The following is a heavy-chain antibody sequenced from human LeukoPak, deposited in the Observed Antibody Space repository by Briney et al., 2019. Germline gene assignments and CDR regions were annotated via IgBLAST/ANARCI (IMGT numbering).Heavy chain of an antibody. Sequence: SETLSLTCTVSGGSISSYYWSWIRQPPGKGLEWIGYIYYSGSTNYNPSLKSRVTISVDTSKNQFSLKLSSVTAADTAVYYCARAGYSGYDLDYWGQGTLVTVSS. CDR1: GGSISSYY. J-gene: IGHJ4*02. CDR3: ARAGYSGYDLDY. D-gene: IGHD5-12*01. V-gene: IGHV4-59*01. CDR2: IYYSGST.